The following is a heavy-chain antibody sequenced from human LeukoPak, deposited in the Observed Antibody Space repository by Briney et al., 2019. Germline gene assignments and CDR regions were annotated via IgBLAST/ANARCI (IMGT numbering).Heavy chain of an antibody. CDR1: GFIFSSYW. CDR2: IKQDGSEK. V-gene: IGHV3-7*01. J-gene: IGHJ4*02. CDR3: ARDRYPALDY. D-gene: IGHD2-2*01. Sequence: PGGSLRLSCAASGFIFSSYWMSWVRQAPGKGLEWVANIKQDGSEKYYVDSVKGRFTISRDNSKNTLYLQMNSLRAEDTAVYYCARDRYPALDYWGQGTLVTVSS.